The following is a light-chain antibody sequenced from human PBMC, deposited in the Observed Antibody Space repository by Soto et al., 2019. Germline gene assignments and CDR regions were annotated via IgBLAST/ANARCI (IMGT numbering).Light chain of an antibody. CDR2: DAS. J-gene: IGKJ1*01. CDR3: QQRSEWPRT. CDR1: QSISSS. V-gene: IGKV3-11*01. Sequence: EIVLTQSPATLSLSPGERATLSCRASQSISSSLAWYQQKPGQAPRHLIYDASSRTTGFPARFSGSGSGTDFTLTIGSLEPEDFAVYYCQQRSEWPRTFGQGTKV.